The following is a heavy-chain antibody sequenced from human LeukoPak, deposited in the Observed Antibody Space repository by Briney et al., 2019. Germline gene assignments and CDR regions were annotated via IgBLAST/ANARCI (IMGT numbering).Heavy chain of an antibody. Sequence: ASVKVSCKASGYTFTSYDINWVRQATGQGLEWMGWMNPNSGNTGYAQKFQGRVTMTRNTSISTAYMELSSLRSEDTAVYYCARGIYDILTGRQNGYYYYMDVWGKGTTVTISS. D-gene: IGHD3-9*01. CDR3: ARGIYDILTGRQNGYYYYMDV. CDR2: MNPNSGNT. CDR1: GYTFTSYD. V-gene: IGHV1-8*01. J-gene: IGHJ6*03.